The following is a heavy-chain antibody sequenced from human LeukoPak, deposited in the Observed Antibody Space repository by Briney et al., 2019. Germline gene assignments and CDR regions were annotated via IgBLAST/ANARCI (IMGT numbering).Heavy chain of an antibody. CDR1: GFTFGTYW. V-gene: IGHV3-7*01. CDR3: ARIYCSSTNCYRHFDY. D-gene: IGHD2-2*01. J-gene: IGHJ4*02. Sequence: GGSLRLSCTASGFTFGTYWMTWVRQAPGKGLEWVTNMKQDGSEKYYVDSVKGRFTISRDNAKNSLYLQMNSLRAEDTAVYYCARIYCSSTNCYRHFDYWGQGTLVTVSS. CDR2: MKQDGSEK.